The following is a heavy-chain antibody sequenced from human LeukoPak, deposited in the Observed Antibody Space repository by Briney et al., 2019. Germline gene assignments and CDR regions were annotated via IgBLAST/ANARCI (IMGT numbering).Heavy chain of an antibody. Sequence: GGSLRLSCAASGFTFSSYGMHWVRQAPGKGLEWVAFIRYDGSNKYYADSVKGRFTVSRDNSKNSLYLQMKRLRAEDTALYYCARRGYHDYSGFDYWGQGTLVTVSS. J-gene: IGHJ4*02. V-gene: IGHV3-30*02. CDR2: IRYDGSNK. CDR3: ARRGYHDYSGFDY. D-gene: IGHD1-26*01. CDR1: GFTFSSYG.